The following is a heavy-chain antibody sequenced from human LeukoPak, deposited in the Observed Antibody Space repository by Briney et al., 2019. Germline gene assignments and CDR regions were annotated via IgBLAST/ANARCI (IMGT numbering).Heavy chain of an antibody. J-gene: IGHJ4*01. D-gene: IGHD5-12*01. CDR1: GFTFSSYA. Sequence: GGSLRLSCTASGFTFSSYAMSWVRQAPGKGLEWVSAISGSGGSTYYADSVKGRFTISRDNSNNTLYLQMNSLRAEDTAVYYCANGWGYSGYDSFFEFWGQEPWSPSPQ. CDR3: ANGWGYSGYDSFFEF. CDR2: ISGSGGST. V-gene: IGHV3-23*01.